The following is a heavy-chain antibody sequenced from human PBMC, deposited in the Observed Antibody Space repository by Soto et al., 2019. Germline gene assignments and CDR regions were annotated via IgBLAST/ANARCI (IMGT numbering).Heavy chain of an antibody. J-gene: IGHJ4*02. CDR3: ARGGGYSYGYIGY. V-gene: IGHV3-74*01. CDR2: INGDGSTT. D-gene: IGHD5-18*01. Sequence: PGGSLRLSCVASGFTFRSYWMHWVCQAPGKGLVWVSHINGDGSTTSYADYVKGRFTISRDNAKNTVYLQMNILRDEDTAVYYCARGGGYSYGYIGYWGQGT. CDR1: GFTFRSYW.